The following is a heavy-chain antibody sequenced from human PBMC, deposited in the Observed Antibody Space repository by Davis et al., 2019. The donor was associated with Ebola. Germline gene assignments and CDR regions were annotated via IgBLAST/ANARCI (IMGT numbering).Heavy chain of an antibody. CDR2: IKQDGSEK. J-gene: IGHJ4*02. CDR1: GFTFNKYW. D-gene: IGHD6-13*01. Sequence: PGGSLRLSCAASGFTFNKYWMSWVRQAPGKGLEWVANIKQDGSEKYYVDSVKGRFTISRDNSKNTLYLQMNSLRAEDTAIYYCAKASGDSSMWYSTHFDNWGQGTLVTVSS. CDR3: AKASGDSSMWYSTHFDN. V-gene: IGHV3-7*03.